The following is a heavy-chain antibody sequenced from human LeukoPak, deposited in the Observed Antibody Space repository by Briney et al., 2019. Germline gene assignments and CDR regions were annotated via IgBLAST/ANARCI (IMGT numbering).Heavy chain of an antibody. V-gene: IGHV1-2*02. Sequence: ASVNVSCKASGYTFTGYYVHWVRQAPGQGLEWMGWINPNSGGTNYAQKFQGRVTMTRDTSISTAYMELSRLRSDDTAVYYCARAPDYMDVWGKGTTVTVSS. J-gene: IGHJ6*03. CDR3: ARAPDYMDV. CDR2: INPNSGGT. CDR1: GYTFTGYY.